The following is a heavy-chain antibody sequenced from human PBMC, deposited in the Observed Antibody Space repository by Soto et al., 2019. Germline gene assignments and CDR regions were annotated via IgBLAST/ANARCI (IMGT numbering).Heavy chain of an antibody. CDR1: GGTVASSHW. CDR2: VYHTGDT. D-gene: IGHD3-22*01. Sequence: QVQLQESGPRLVKPSGSLSLTCGVSGGTVASSHWWSWVRQSPGGGLEWIGNVYHTGDTNFNPSLQSRVTISVDTSKNQFSLRLTSVTAADTAVYYCARDPHNTDSSGYYVSSGNFDYWGQGIQVTVSS. J-gene: IGHJ4*02. CDR3: ARDPHNTDSSGYYVSSGNFDY. V-gene: IGHV4-4*02.